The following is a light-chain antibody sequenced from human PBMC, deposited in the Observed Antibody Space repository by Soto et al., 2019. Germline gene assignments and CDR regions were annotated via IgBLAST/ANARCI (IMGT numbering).Light chain of an antibody. V-gene: IGKV3-11*01. CDR3: QQRSNWPIT. CDR2: DAV. CDR1: QSVSSY. J-gene: IGKJ3*01. Sequence: EIVLTQSPATLSLSPGERATLSCRASQSVSSYLAWYQQKPGQAPRLLIYDAVRRATGIPDRFSGSGSETDFTLTISSLEPEDFAVYYCQQRSNWPITFGPGTKVDIK.